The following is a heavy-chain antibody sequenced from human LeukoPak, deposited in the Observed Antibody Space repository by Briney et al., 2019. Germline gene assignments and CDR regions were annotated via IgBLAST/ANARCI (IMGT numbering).Heavy chain of an antibody. CDR1: GGSFSGYY. V-gene: IGHV4-34*01. D-gene: IGHD3-10*01. CDR3: ARIGGRTYYYGSGSYLVDY. J-gene: IGHJ4*02. Sequence: ASDTLSLTCAVYGGSFSGYYWSWIRQPPGKGLEWIGEINHSGSTNYNPSLKSRVTISVDTSKNQFSLKLSSVTAADTAVYYCARIGGRTYYYGSGSYLVDYWGQGTPVTVSS. CDR2: INHSGST.